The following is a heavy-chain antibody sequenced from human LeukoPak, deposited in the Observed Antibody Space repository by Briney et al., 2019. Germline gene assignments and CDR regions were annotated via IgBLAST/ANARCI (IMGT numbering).Heavy chain of an antibody. CDR2: IYYSGST. CDR3: ARGLEYSLYYFDY. CDR1: GGSISSYY. Sequence: SETLSLTCTVSGGSISSYYWSWIRQPPGKGLEWIGYIYYSGSTNYNPSLKSRVTISVDTSKNQFSLKLSSVTAADTAVYYCARGLEYSLYYFDYWGQGTLVTVSS. D-gene: IGHD6-6*01. J-gene: IGHJ4*02. V-gene: IGHV4-59*01.